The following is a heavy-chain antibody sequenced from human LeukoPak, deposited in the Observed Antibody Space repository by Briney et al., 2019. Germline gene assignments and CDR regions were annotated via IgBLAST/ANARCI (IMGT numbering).Heavy chain of an antibody. J-gene: IGHJ6*03. V-gene: IGHV3-33*08. CDR2: IWSGETNK. CDR1: GLTFSRYA. Sequence: PGGSLRLSCAASGLTFSRYAMHWVRQAPGKGLEWVVVIWSGETNKYYADSVKGRFTISRDDSKNTLYLQMNSLRAEDTAVYYCARAGQDNYDFWSGYYDYYYMDVWGKGTTVTVSS. D-gene: IGHD3-3*01. CDR3: ARAGQDNYDFWSGYYDYYYMDV.